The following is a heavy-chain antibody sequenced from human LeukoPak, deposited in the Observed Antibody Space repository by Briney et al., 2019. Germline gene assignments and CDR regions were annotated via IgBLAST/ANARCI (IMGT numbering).Heavy chain of an antibody. CDR2: VHLDGRT. CDR3: AREGGFYRPLDY. D-gene: IGHD3-3*01. Sequence: PSGTLSLTCGASGGSVTSTNWWTWVRQPPGKGLDWIGEVHLDGRTNYNPSLKSRLTMSVDLSENHISLKLTSVTAADTAVYYCAREGGFYRPLDYSGQGTLVTVSS. J-gene: IGHJ4*02. CDR1: GGSVTSTNW. V-gene: IGHV4-4*02.